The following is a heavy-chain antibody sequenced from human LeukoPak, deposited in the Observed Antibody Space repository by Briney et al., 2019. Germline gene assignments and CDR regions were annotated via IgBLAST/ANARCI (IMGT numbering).Heavy chain of an antibody. CDR1: GGSISSYY. CDR2: IYYSGST. V-gene: IGHV4-59*08. Sequence: SETLSLTCTVSGGSISSYYWSWIRQPPGKGLEWIGYIYYSGSTNYNPSLKSRVTISVDTSKNQFSLKLSSVTAADTAVYYCARRRNDILTGPYYYYYGTDVWGQGTTVTVSS. CDR3: ARRRNDILTGPYYYYYGTDV. D-gene: IGHD3-9*01. J-gene: IGHJ6*02.